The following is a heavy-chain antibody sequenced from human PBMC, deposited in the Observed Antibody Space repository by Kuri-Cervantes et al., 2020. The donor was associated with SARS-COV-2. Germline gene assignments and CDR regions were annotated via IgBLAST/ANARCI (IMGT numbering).Heavy chain of an antibody. Sequence: ETLSLTCAASGFTFSSYSMNWVRQAPGKGLEWVSSISSSSSYIYYADSVKGRFTISRDNAKNSLYLQMNSLRAEDTAVYYCAREERAAAGPGDYWGQGTLVTVSS. V-gene: IGHV3-21*01. J-gene: IGHJ4*02. D-gene: IGHD6-13*01. CDR3: AREERAAAGPGDY. CDR2: ISSSSSYI. CDR1: GFTFSSYS.